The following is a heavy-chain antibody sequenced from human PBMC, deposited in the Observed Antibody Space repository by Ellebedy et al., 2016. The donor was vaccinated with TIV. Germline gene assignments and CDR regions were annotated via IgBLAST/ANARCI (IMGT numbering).Heavy chain of an antibody. V-gene: IGHV4-59*08. D-gene: IGHD3-3*02. CDR1: GSSLPDYY. CDR2: VYHTGTT. CDR3: TRNVQLAFYMNV. Sequence: MPSETLSLTCSVSGSSLPDYYWSWIRQSPREGLEWIGNVYHTGTTIYNPSLQRRVTISVDTSKTQFSLKLTSVTAADTAVYYCTRNVQLAFYMNVWGRGTSVTV. J-gene: IGHJ6*03.